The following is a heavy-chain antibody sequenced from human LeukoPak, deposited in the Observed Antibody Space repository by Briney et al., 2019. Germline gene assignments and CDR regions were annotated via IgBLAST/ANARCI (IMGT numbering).Heavy chain of an antibody. V-gene: IGHV4-39*07. Sequence: SETLSLTCTVSGGSISSSSYYWGWIRQPPGKGLEWIGSIYYSGSTYYNPSLKSRVTISVDTSKNQFSLKLSSVTAADTAVYYCARRATVTTCYSGWGQGTMVTVSS. CDR2: IYYSGST. D-gene: IGHD4-17*01. CDR3: ARRATVTTCYSG. J-gene: IGHJ3*01. CDR1: GGSISSSSYY.